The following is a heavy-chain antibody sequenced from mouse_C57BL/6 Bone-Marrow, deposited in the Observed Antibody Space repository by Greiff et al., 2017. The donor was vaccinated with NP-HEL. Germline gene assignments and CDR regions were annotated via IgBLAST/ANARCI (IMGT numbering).Heavy chain of an antibody. CDR1: GYAFSSSW. D-gene: IGHD1-1*01. CDR2: IYPGDGDT. V-gene: IGHV1-82*01. CDR3: ALISFY. J-gene: IGHJ2*01. Sequence: VQRVESGPELVKPGASVKISCKASGYAFSSSWMNWVKQRPGKGLEWIGRIYPGDGDTNYNGKFKGKATLTADKSSSTAYMQLSSLTSEDSAVYFCALISFYWGQGTTLTVSS.